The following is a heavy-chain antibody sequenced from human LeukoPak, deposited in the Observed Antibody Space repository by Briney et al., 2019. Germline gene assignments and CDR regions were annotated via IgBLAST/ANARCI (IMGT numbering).Heavy chain of an antibody. Sequence: GASVKVSCKASGYTFTSYGISWVRQAPGQGLEWMGWISAYNGNTNYAQKLQGRVTMTTDTSTSTACMELRSLRSDDTAVYYCARAGDILTGYDNGYDYWGQGTLVTVSS. V-gene: IGHV1-18*01. CDR2: ISAYNGNT. J-gene: IGHJ4*02. D-gene: IGHD3-9*01. CDR3: ARAGDILTGYDNGYDY. CDR1: GYTFTSYG.